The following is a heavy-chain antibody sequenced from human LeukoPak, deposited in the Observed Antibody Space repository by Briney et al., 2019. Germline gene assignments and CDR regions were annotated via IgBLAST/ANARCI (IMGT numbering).Heavy chain of an antibody. V-gene: IGHV5-51*01. Sequence: GESLKISCKGSGYSFTSYWIGWVRQMPGKGLEWMGIIYPGDSDTRYSPSFQGQVTISADKSISTAYLQWSSLKASDTAIYYCARPGGGAAAGTSINYWGQGTLVTVSS. CDR3: ARPGGGAAAGTSINY. CDR2: IYPGDSDT. D-gene: IGHD6-13*01. J-gene: IGHJ4*02. CDR1: GYSFTSYW.